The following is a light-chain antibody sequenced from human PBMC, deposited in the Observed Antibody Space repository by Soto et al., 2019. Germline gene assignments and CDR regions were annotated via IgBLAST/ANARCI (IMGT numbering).Light chain of an antibody. CDR2: GNT. Sequence: QSVLTQPPSVCGSTGQRVTISCTGSSSKIGSTYDVQWYQQLPGPAPKLHIHGNTDRPSGVPDRFSGSKSVTSASLAISGLQADDEADYYCQSYDDSLSVHYVFGTGTKVTVL. V-gene: IGLV1-40*01. CDR1: SSKIGSTYD. J-gene: IGLJ1*01. CDR3: QSYDDSLSVHYV.